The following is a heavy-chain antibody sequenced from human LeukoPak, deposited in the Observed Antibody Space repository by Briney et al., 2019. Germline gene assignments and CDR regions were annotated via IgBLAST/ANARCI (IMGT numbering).Heavy chain of an antibody. J-gene: IGHJ6*02. CDR1: GGTFSSYA. CDR3: AREDVVVPAYYYGMDV. V-gene: IGHV1-69*04. Sequence: SVTVSCKASGGTFSSYAISWVRQAPGQGLEGMGRIIPILGIANYAQKFQGRVTITADKSTSTAYMELSSLRSEDTAVYYCAREDVVVPAYYYGMDVWGQGTTVTVSS. D-gene: IGHD2-2*01. CDR2: IIPILGIA.